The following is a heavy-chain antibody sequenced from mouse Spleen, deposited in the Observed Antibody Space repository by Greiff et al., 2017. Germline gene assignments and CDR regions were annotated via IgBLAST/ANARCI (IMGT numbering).Heavy chain of an antibody. J-gene: IGHJ4*01. Sequence: QVQLQQSGAELVKPGASVKLSCKASGYTFTSYDINWVKQRPGQGLEWIGWIYPRDGSTKYNEKFKGKATLTVDTSSSTAYMELHSLTSEDSAVYFCARRGNTGAMDYWGQGTSVTVSS. D-gene: IGHD2-1*01. V-gene: IGHV1-85*01. CDR1: GYTFTSYD. CDR3: ARRGNTGAMDY. CDR2: IYPRDGST.